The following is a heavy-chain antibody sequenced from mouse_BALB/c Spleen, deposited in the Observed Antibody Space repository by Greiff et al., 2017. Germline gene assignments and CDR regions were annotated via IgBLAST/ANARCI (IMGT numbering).Heavy chain of an antibody. V-gene: IGHV1-54*03. CDR1: GYAFTNYL. J-gene: IGHJ4*01. Sequence: VKLVESGAELVRPGTSVKVSCKASGYAFTNYLIEWVKQRPGQGLEWIGVINPGSGGTNYNEKFKGKATLTADKSSSTAYMQLSSLTSDDSAVYFCAREENYGPYYAMDYWGQGTSVTVSS. CDR3: AREENYGPYYAMDY. CDR2: INPGSGGT. D-gene: IGHD1-2*01.